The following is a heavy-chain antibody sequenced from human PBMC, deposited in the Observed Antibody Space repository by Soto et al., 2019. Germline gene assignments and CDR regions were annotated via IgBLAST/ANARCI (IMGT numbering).Heavy chain of an antibody. J-gene: IGHJ3*02. CDR3: ATDGTHYDFWSGPRGAFDI. CDR1: GYTLTELS. Sequence: QVPLVQSGAEVKKPGASVKVSCKVSGYTLTELSMHWVRQAPGKGLEWMGGFDPEDGETIYAQKFQGRVTMTEDTSTDTAYMELSSLRSEDTAVYYCATDGTHYDFWSGPRGAFDIWGQGTMVTVSS. CDR2: FDPEDGET. D-gene: IGHD3-3*01. V-gene: IGHV1-24*01.